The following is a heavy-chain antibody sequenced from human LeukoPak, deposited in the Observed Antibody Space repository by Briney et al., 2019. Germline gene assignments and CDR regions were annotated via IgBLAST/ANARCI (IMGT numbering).Heavy chain of an antibody. CDR2: ISHDGSNK. Sequence: GGSLRLSCAVSGFSFSSYGMHWVRQAPGKGLEWVAVISHDGSNKNYVDSVKGRFTISRDNSKNTLYLQMNSLRAEDTAVYYCANQDSRFFDYWGQGTLVTVSS. V-gene: IGHV3-30*18. CDR3: ANQDSRFFDY. J-gene: IGHJ4*02. CDR1: GFSFSSYG.